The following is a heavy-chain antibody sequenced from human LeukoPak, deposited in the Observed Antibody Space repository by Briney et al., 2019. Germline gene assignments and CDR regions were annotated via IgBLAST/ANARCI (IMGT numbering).Heavy chain of an antibody. D-gene: IGHD3-22*01. CDR2: IYYNENT. V-gene: IGHV4-39*01. J-gene: IGHJ4*01. CDR3: TRHEDGYYSDSSGYYFDY. CDR1: GGSISSSSYY. Sequence: PSETLSLTCTVSGGSISSSSYYWGWIRQPPGKGLEWIGSIYYNENTYYNPSLKSRVTISVDTSKNQFSLNLSSVTAADTAVYYCTRHEDGYYSDSSGYYFDYWGHGTLVTVSS.